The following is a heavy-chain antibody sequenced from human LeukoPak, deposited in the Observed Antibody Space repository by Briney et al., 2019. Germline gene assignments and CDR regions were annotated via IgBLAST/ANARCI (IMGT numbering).Heavy chain of an antibody. V-gene: IGHV3-48*03. J-gene: IGHJ4*02. Sequence: GGSLRLSCAASGFTFSSYEMNWVRQAPGKGLEWVSYISSSGSTIYYADSVKGRFTISRDNAKNSLYLQMNSLRAEDTAVYYCARDYSTLGTWYYFDYWGQGTLVTVSS. CDR1: GFTFSSYE. CDR2: ISSSGSTI. D-gene: IGHD2-2*01. CDR3: ARDYSTLGTWYYFDY.